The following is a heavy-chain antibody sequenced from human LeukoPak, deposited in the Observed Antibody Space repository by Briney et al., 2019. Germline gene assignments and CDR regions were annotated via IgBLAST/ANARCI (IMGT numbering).Heavy chain of an antibody. CDR3: ARDLGDTAMVFDP. Sequence: PSETLSLTCTVSGGSISSSSYYWGWIRQPPGKGLEWIGSIYYSGSTYYNPSLKSRVTISVDTSKNQFSLKLSSVTAADTAVYYCARDLGDTAMVFDPWGQGTLVTVSS. CDR1: GGSISSSSYY. J-gene: IGHJ5*02. CDR2: IYYSGST. V-gene: IGHV4-39*07. D-gene: IGHD5-18*01.